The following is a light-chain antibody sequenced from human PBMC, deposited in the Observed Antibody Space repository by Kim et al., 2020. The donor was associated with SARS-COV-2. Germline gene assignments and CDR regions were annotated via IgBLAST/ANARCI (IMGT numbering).Light chain of an antibody. J-gene: IGKJ4*01. CDR1: QSISSY. CDR3: QQYNLYPLT. Sequence: ASVGDRVTITCRASQSISSYLNGYQQKPGKAPKLLIYAASSLQSGVPSRCSGSGSGTDFTLTISSLQPEDFATYYCQQYNLYPLTFGGGTKVDIK. V-gene: IGKV1-39*01. CDR2: AAS.